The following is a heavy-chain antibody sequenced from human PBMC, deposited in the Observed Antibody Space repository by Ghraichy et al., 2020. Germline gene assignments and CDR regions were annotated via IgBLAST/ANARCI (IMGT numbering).Heavy chain of an antibody. D-gene: IGHD6-19*01. J-gene: IGHJ4*02. CDR2: IYYSGST. Sequence: SETLSLTCTVSGGSISSSSYYWGWIRQPPGKGLEWIGSIYYSGSTYYNPSLKSRVTISVDTSKNQFSLKLSSVTAADTAVYYCARHRLLAVAGSFFDYWGQGTLVTVSS. V-gene: IGHV4-39*01. CDR1: GGSISSSSYY. CDR3: ARHRLLAVAGSFFDY.